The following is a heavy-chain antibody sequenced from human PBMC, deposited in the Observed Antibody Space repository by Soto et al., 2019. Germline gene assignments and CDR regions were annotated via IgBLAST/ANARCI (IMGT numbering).Heavy chain of an antibody. D-gene: IGHD5-18*01. V-gene: IGHV5-10-1*01. J-gene: IGHJ6*02. CDR1: GYSFAGYW. CDR2: IDPSDSQT. CDR3: ARQRGYSYGHPYYYGMDV. Sequence: PGESLKISCKGSGYSFAGYWITWVRQKPGKGLEWMGRIDPSDSQTYYSPSFRGHVTISVTKSITTVFLQWSSLRASDTAMYYCARQRGYSYGHPYYYGMDVWGQGTTVTVS.